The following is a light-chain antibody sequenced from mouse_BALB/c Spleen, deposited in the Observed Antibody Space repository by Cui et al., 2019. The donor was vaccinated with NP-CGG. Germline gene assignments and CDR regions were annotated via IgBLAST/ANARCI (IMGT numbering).Light chain of an antibody. J-gene: IGLJ1*01. CDR2: GTN. CDR1: TGAVTTSNY. Sequence: AVVTQESALTTSPGETVTLTCRSSTGAVTTSNYANWVQEKPDHLFTGLIGGTNNRAAGFPARFSGSLIGDKAALTITGAQTEDESIYFCALWYSNHWVFGGGTKLTVL. CDR3: ALWYSNHWV. V-gene: IGLV1*01.